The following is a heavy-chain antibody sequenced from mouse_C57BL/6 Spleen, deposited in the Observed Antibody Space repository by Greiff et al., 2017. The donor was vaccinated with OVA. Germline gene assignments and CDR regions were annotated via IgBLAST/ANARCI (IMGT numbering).Heavy chain of an antibody. CDR3: AREGIFGSYAMDY. Sequence: QVQLQQPGAELVKPGASVKLSCKASGYTFTSYWMHWVKQRPGQGLEWIGMIHPNSGSTNYNEKFKSKATLTVDKSSSTAYMQLSSLTSEDSSVYYCAREGIFGSYAMDYWGQGTSVTVSS. CDR1: GYTFTSYW. V-gene: IGHV1-64*01. D-gene: IGHD1-1*02. CDR2: IHPNSGST. J-gene: IGHJ4*01.